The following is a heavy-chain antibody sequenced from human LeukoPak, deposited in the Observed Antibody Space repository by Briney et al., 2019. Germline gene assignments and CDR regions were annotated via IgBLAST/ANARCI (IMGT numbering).Heavy chain of an antibody. D-gene: IGHD3-10*01. CDR2: ISSSSSYI. CDR3: ARDRPADNVLLWFGELRGRTRDDNWFDP. J-gene: IGHJ5*02. V-gene: IGHV3-21*01. Sequence: GGSLRLSCAASGFTFSSYSMNWVRQAPGEGLEWVSSISSSSSYIYYADSVKGRFTISRDNAKNSLYLQMNSLRAEDTAVYYCARDRPADNVLLWFGELRGRTRDDNWFDPWGQGTLVTVSS. CDR1: GFTFSSYS.